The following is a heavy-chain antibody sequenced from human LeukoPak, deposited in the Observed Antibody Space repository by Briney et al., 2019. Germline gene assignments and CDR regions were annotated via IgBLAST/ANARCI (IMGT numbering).Heavy chain of an antibody. CDR3: ARMEQLWPFDC. V-gene: IGHV3-21*01. CDR2: ISSSSSYI. D-gene: IGHD5-18*01. Sequence: GGSLRLSCAASGFTFSSYSMNWVRQAPGKGLEWVSSISSSSSYIYYADSVKGRFTISRDNAKNSLYLQMNSLRAEDTAVYYCARMEQLWPFDCWGQGTLVTVSS. J-gene: IGHJ4*02. CDR1: GFTFSSYS.